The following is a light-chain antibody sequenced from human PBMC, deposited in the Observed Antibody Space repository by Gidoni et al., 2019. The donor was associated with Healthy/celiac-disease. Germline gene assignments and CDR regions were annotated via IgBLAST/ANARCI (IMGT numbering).Light chain of an antibody. J-gene: IGKJ1*01. CDR2: AAS. CDR1: QGISNY. V-gene: IGKV1-27*01. CDR3: QKYNSAPRT. Sequence: DIHLPHSPSSLSASVGDRVTITCRASQGISNYLAWYQQKPGKVPKLLIYAASTLQSGVPSRFSGSGSGTDFTLTISSLQPEDVATYYCQKYNSAPRTFGQGTKVEIK.